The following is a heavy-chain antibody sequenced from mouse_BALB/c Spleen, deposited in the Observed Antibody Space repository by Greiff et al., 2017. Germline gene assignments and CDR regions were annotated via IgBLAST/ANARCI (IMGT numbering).Heavy chain of an antibody. D-gene: IGHD2-4*01. CDR2: IDPANGNT. J-gene: IGHJ2*01. V-gene: IGHV14-3*02. Sequence: EVQLQQSGAELVKPGASVKLSCTASGFNIKDTYMHWVKQRPEQGLEWIGRIDPANGNTKFDPKFQGKATITADTSSNTAYLQLSSLTSEDTAVYYCARPDYLYYFDYWGQGTTLTVSS. CDR1: GFNIKDTY. CDR3: ARPDYLYYFDY.